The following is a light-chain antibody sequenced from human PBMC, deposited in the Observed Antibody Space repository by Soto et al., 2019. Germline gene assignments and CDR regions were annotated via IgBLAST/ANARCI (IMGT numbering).Light chain of an antibody. CDR1: QSLVNSDGDTY. CDR3: MQSTYWPT. J-gene: IGKJ2*01. CDR2: KVS. Sequence: DALMTQSPLSLPVTLGQPASISCTCSQSLVNSDGDTYLSWYQLRPGQSPRRLIYKVSNRDAGVPDRFSGSASVIDFTLKISRVEAEDVGVYYCMQSTYWPTFGQGTKLEIK. V-gene: IGKV2-30*01.